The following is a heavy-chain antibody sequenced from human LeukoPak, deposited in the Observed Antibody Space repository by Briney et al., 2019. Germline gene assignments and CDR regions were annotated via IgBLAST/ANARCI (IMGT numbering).Heavy chain of an antibody. D-gene: IGHD2-15*01. CDR1: GGTFSSYA. J-gene: IGHJ3*02. V-gene: IGHV1-69*05. Sequence: SVKVSCKASGGTFSSYAISWVRQAPGQGLEWMGGIIPIFGTANYAQKFQGRVTITTDESTGTAYMELSSLRSEDTAVYYCARALGMVVGPHDFDIWGQGTMVTVSS. CDR2: IIPIFGTA. CDR3: ARALGMVVGPHDFDI.